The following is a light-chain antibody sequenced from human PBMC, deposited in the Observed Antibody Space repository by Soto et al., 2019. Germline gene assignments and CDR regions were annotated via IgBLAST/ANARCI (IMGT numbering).Light chain of an antibody. CDR3: QQYNNWPRST. CDR1: QSVSSN. V-gene: IGKV3-15*01. J-gene: IGKJ1*01. CDR2: GAS. Sequence: EIVMTQSPATLSVSPGERATLSCRASQSVSSNLAWYQQKPGQAPRLLIYGASTRATGIPARFSGSGSGTEFTLTISSLQSEDFAVYYCQQYNNWPRSTFGQGTK.